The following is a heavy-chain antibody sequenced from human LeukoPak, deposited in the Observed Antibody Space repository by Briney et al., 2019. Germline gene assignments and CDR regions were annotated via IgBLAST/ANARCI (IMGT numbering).Heavy chain of an antibody. CDR3: ARRTLFGVIKPPDY. V-gene: IGHV3-23*01. CDR2: ISSTAATT. Sequence: GGSLRLSCAASGFTFSSFAMSWVRQAPGQGLEWVSSISSTAATTYYADSVRGRFTISRDNAMNPLYLQLSSLRVEDTAVYYCARRTLFGVIKPPDYWGQGTLVTVSS. CDR1: GFTFSSFA. J-gene: IGHJ4*02. D-gene: IGHD3-3*01.